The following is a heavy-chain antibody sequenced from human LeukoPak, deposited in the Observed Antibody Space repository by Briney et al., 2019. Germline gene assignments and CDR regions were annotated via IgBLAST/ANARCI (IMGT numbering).Heavy chain of an antibody. J-gene: IGHJ4*02. Sequence: GGSLRLSCAASGFTFSSYEMNWVHQAPGKGLEWVSYISSGGSTIYYADSVKGRFTISRDNAKNSLYLQMNSLRAEDTAVYYCARALNYVWGSYRYPYYFDYWGQGTLVTVSS. CDR3: ARALNYVWGSYRYPYYFDY. CDR2: ISSGGSTI. V-gene: IGHV3-48*03. CDR1: GFTFSSYE. D-gene: IGHD3-16*02.